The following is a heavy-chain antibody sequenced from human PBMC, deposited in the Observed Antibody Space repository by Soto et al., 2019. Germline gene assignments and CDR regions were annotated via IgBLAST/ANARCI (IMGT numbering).Heavy chain of an antibody. CDR1: GGSISSYY. Sequence: SETLSLTCTVSGGSISSYYWSWIRQPAGKGLEWIGRIYTSGSTNYNPSLKSRVTMSVDTSKNQFSLKLSSVTAADTAVYYCARESGGSYYLDYYYRMDVWGQGTTVTVSS. D-gene: IGHD1-26*01. CDR3: ARESGGSYYLDYYYRMDV. V-gene: IGHV4-4*07. J-gene: IGHJ6*02. CDR2: IYTSGST.